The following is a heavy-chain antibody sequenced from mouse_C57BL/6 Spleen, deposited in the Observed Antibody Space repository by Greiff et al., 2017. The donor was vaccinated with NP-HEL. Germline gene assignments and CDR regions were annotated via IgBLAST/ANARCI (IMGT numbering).Heavy chain of an antibody. CDR3: AYYYGSSYVWYFDV. V-gene: IGHV14-2*01. Sequence: EVQLQESGAELVKPGASVKLSCTASGFNITDYYMHWVKQRTEQGLEWIGRIDPEDGETKYAPKFQGKATITADTSSNTAYLQLSSLTSEDTAVYYCAYYYGSSYVWYFDVWGTGTTVTVSS. J-gene: IGHJ1*03. CDR1: GFNITDYY. CDR2: IDPEDGET. D-gene: IGHD1-1*01.